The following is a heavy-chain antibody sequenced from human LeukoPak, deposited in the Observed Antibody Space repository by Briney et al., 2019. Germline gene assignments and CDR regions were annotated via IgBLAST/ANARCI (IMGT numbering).Heavy chain of an antibody. D-gene: IGHD2-21*01. V-gene: IGHV3-30*18. CDR3: AKDYNMGLPDY. J-gene: IGHJ4*02. CDR2: ISDDGSKG. CDR1: GFSFNSHG. Sequence: GGSLRLSCAASGFSFNSHGMHWVRQAPDKGLEWVAVISDDGSKGYYADSVKGRFTISRENSKNVLYLQMSSLRAEDTAVYYCAKDYNMGLPDYWGQGTLVIVSS.